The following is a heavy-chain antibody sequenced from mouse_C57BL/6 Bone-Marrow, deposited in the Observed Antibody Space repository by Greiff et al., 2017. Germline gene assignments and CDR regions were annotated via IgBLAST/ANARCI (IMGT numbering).Heavy chain of an antibody. CDR2: IDPSDSYT. CDR1: GYTFTSYW. CDR3: ATRITTVVANWYFEF. D-gene: IGHD1-1*01. J-gene: IGHJ1*03. V-gene: IGHV1-69*01. Sequence: QVQLQQPGAELVMPGASVKLSCKASGYTFTSYWMHWVKQRPGQGLEWIGEIDPSDSYTNYNQKFKGKSTLTVDKSSSTAYMQLSSLTSEDSAVYYCATRITTVVANWYFEFWGKGTTVTVSS.